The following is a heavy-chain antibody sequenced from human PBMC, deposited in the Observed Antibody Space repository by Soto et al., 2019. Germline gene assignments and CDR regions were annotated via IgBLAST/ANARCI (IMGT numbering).Heavy chain of an antibody. Sequence: PSETLSLTCTVSGGSISSYYWSWIRQPPGKGLEWIGYIYYSGSTDYNPSLKSRVTISVDTSRNQFSLKLNSVTAADTAVYYCVRSGRSWSYWFDPWGQGIPVTVSS. V-gene: IGHV4-59*01. J-gene: IGHJ5*02. CDR2: IYYSGST. D-gene: IGHD3-3*01. CDR3: VRSGRSWSYWFDP. CDR1: GGSISSYY.